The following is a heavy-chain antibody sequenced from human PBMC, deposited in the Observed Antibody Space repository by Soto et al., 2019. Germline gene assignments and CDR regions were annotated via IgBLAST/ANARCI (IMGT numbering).Heavy chain of an antibody. CDR2: VGPYNGNT. CDR3: ARGSSRSFDLGYYYYDMDV. J-gene: IGHJ6*02. D-gene: IGHD6-6*01. Sequence: ASVKVSCKASGYTFISYGISWVRQAPGQGLEWMGWVGPYNGNTNYAPKVQGRVTMTTDASTSTAYMELRSLRSDDTAVYYCARGSSRSFDLGYYYYDMDVWGQGTTVTVSS. V-gene: IGHV1-18*01. CDR1: GYTFISYG.